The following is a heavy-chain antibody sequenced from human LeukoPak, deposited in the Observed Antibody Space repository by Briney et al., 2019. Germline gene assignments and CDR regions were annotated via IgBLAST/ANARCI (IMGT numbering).Heavy chain of an antibody. CDR3: ASTRAYGSGSPWDMDV. CDR2: IWYDGSNK. Sequence: GRSLRLSCAASGFTFSSYGMHWVRQAPGKGLEWVAVIWYDGSNKYYADSVKGRFTISRGNSKNTLYLQMNSLRAEDTAVYYCASTRAYGSGSPWDMDVWGKGTTVTVSS. V-gene: IGHV3-33*01. D-gene: IGHD3-10*01. J-gene: IGHJ6*03. CDR1: GFTFSSYG.